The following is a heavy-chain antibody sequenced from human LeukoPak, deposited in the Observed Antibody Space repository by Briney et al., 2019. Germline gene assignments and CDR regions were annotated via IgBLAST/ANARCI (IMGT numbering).Heavy chain of an antibody. V-gene: IGHV3-15*07. CDR1: GFTFSSYS. CDR3: ITPLPYSAQ. J-gene: IGHJ4*02. D-gene: IGHD2-21*01. Sequence: PGGSLKLSCAASGFTFSSYSMNWVRQAPGKGLEWVGRIKPKTGGETTEYAAPVKDRFSISRDDSKSMMYLQMNSLKTEDTAVYYCITPLPYSAQGGQGTLVTVSS. CDR2: IKPKTGGETT.